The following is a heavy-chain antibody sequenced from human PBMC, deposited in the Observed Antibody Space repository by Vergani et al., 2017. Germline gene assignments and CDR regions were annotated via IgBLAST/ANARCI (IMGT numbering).Heavy chain of an antibody. J-gene: IGHJ4*02. Sequence: QVQLQESGPGLVKPSETLSLTCTVSGGSISSYYWSWIRQPPGKGLEWIGYIYYSGSTNYNPSLKSRVTISVDTSKNQFSLKLSSVTAADTAVYYCARGFYGGNSCFDYWGQETLVTVSS. CDR1: GGSISSYY. CDR2: IYYSGST. V-gene: IGHV4-59*01. D-gene: IGHD4-23*01. CDR3: ARGFYGGNSCFDY.